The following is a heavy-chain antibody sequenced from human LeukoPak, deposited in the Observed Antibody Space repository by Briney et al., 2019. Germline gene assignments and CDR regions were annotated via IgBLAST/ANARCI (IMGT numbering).Heavy chain of an antibody. CDR3: ARDLRGYDH. V-gene: IGHV4-61*02. Sequence: SETLSLTCTVSGGSISSGSYYWSWIRQPAGKGLEWIGRIYTSGSTNYNPSLKSRVTISVDTSKNQFSLKLSSVTAADTAVCYCARDLRGYDHWGQGTLVTVSS. J-gene: IGHJ5*02. CDR2: IYTSGST. CDR1: GGSISSGSYY. D-gene: IGHD5-12*01.